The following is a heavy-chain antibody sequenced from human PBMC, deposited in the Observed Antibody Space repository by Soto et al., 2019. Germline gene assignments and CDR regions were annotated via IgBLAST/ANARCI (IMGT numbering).Heavy chain of an antibody. CDR1: GFSFSSYA. CDR2: ISTGSDYT. D-gene: IGHD4-4*01. CDR3: AKGEHSDYAD. V-gene: IGHV3-23*01. J-gene: IGHJ4*02. Sequence: TGGSLRLSCAASGFSFSSYAMSWVRQAPGKGLEWISAISTGSDYTFYRDSVKGRFTISRDNSKNTLFLEMNSLTAEDTALYYCAKGEHSDYADWGQGTLVTVSS.